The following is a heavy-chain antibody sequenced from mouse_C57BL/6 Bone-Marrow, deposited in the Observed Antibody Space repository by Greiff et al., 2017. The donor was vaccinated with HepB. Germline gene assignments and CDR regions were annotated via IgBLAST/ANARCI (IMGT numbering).Heavy chain of an antibody. D-gene: IGHD1-1*01. V-gene: IGHV1-50*01. CDR3: ARMRDYYGSTPWYFDV. Sequence: QVQLKQPGAELVKPGASVKLSCKASGYTFTSYWMQWVKQRPGQGLEWIGEIDPSDSYTNYNQKFKGKATLTVDTSSSTAYMQLSSLTSEDSAVYYCARMRDYYGSTPWYFDVWGTGTTVTVSS. J-gene: IGHJ1*03. CDR2: IDPSDSYT. CDR1: GYTFTSYW.